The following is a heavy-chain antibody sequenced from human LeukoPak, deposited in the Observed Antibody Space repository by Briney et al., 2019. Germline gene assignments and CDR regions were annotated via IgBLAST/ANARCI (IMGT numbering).Heavy chain of an antibody. Sequence: KPAETLSLTCTVSGGSIRSYYWSWIRQPPGKGLEWIGYIYYSGSTNYNPSLKSRVTISVDTSKNQFSLKLSSVTAADTAVYYCARAYCSGGSCYSDYWGQGTLVTVSS. CDR3: ARAYCSGGSCYSDY. D-gene: IGHD2-15*01. CDR1: GGSIRSYY. V-gene: IGHV4-59*01. CDR2: IYYSGST. J-gene: IGHJ4*02.